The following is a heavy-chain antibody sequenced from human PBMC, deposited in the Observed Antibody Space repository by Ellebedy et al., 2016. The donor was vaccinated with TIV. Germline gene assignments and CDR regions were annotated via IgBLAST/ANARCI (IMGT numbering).Heavy chain of an antibody. CDR1: GFTFSSYG. J-gene: IGHJ4*02. Sequence: GESLKISXAASGFTFSSYGMHWVRQAPGKGLEWVAVIWYDGSNKYYADSVKGRFTISRDNSKNTLYLQMNSLRAEDTAVYFCARDRFSVAGTNFDYWGQGTLVTVSS. CDR3: ARDRFSVAGTNFDY. D-gene: IGHD6-19*01. V-gene: IGHV3-33*01. CDR2: IWYDGSNK.